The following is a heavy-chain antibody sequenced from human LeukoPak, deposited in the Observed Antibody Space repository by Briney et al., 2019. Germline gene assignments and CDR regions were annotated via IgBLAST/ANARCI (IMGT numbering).Heavy chain of an antibody. V-gene: IGHV4-61*01. D-gene: IGHD3-9*01. CDR2: IYYSGST. Sequence: SETLSLTCTVSGYSISSGYYWGWIRQPPGKGLEWIGYIYYSGSTNYNPSLKSRVTISVDTSKNQFSLKLSSVTAADTAVYYCARVYSNYDILTGYLNLHAFDIWGQGTMVTVSS. CDR1: GYSISSGYY. CDR3: ARVYSNYDILTGYLNLHAFDI. J-gene: IGHJ3*02.